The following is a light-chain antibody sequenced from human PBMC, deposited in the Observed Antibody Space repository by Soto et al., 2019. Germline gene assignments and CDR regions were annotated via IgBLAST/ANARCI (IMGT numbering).Light chain of an antibody. CDR3: QQYNGYPWT. J-gene: IGKJ1*01. CDR1: QSISSW. Sequence: DIQMTQSPSTLSASVGDRVTITCRASQSISSWLAWYQQKPGKAPKPLIYTASSLESGVPSRFSGSGSGTEFTLTISSLQPDDFATYYCQQYNGYPWTFGQGTKVEIK. CDR2: TAS. V-gene: IGKV1-5*03.